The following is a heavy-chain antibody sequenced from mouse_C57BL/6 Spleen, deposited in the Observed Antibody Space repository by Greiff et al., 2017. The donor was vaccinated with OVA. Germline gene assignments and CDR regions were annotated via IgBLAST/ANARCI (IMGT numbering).Heavy chain of an antibody. CDR2: IYPGSGST. CDR1: GYTFTSYW. V-gene: IGHV1-55*01. CDR3: ARFILERYYGSGGAMDY. J-gene: IGHJ4*01. Sequence: QVQLQQPGAELVKPGASVKMSCKASGYTFTSYWITWVKQRPGQGLEWIGDIYPGSGSTNYNEKFKSKATLTVDTSSSTAYMQLSSLTSEDSAVYYCARFILERYYGSGGAMDYWGQGTSVTVSS. D-gene: IGHD1-1*01.